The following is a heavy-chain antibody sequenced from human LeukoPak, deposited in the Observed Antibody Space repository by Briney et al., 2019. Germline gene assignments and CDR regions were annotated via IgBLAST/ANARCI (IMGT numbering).Heavy chain of an antibody. CDR2: IIPIFGAA. D-gene: IGHD4-17*01. CDR1: GGTFSSYA. CDR3: ANDYGDSYFDY. V-gene: IGHV1-69*13. J-gene: IGHJ4*02. Sequence: ASVKVSCKASGGTFSSYAISWVRQAPGQGLEWMGGIIPIFGAANYAQKFQGRVTITADESTSTAYMELSSLRSEDTAVYYCANDYGDSYFDYWGQGTLVTVSS.